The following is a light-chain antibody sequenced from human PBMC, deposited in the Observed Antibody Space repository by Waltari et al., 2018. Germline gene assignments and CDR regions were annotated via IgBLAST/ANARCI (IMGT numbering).Light chain of an antibody. Sequence: EIVLTQSPATLSLSPGERATLSCRASQSVSSYLAWYQQKPGQAPMLLIYAASNRATCIPARFSGSGSGTDFTLTISSLEPEDFAVYYCQQRSNWPLTFGGGTKVEIK. J-gene: IGKJ4*01. CDR1: QSVSSY. V-gene: IGKV3-11*01. CDR2: AAS. CDR3: QQRSNWPLT.